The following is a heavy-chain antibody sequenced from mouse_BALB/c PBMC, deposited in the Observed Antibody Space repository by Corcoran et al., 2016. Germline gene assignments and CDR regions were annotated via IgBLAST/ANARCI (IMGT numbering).Heavy chain of an antibody. J-gene: IGHJ2*01. CDR1: GFNIKDTY. CDR3: ARATATTC. CDR2: IDPANGNT. Sequence: EVQLQQSGAELVKPGASIKLSCTASGFNIKDTYMHWVKQRPEQGLEWIGRIDPANGNTKYDPKFQGKATITTDTSSNTAYLQLSSLTSEDTAVYYCARATATTCWGQGTTLTVSS. D-gene: IGHD1-2*01. V-gene: IGHV14-3*02.